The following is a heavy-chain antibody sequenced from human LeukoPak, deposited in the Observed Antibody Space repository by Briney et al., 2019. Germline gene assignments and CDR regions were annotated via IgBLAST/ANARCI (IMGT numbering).Heavy chain of an antibody. V-gene: IGHV1-69*01. J-gene: IGHJ4*02. D-gene: IGHD5-12*01. Sequence: SVKVSCKASGGTFSSYAISWVRQAPGQGLEWMGGIIPIFGTANYAQKFQGRVTITADESTSTAYMELSSLRSEDTAVYYCARPEKYGGYDFAYWGQGTLVTVSS. CDR3: ARPEKYGGYDFAY. CDR2: IIPIFGTA. CDR1: GGTFSSYA.